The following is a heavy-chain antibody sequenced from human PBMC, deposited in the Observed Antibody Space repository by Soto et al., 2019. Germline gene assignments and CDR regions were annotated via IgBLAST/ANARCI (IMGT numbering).Heavy chain of an antibody. CDR2: ISGSGGST. CDR1: GFTFSNYA. J-gene: IGHJ4*02. V-gene: IGHV3-23*01. Sequence: EVQLLESGGGLVQPGGSLGLYCAASGFTFSNYAVTWVRQAPGKGLEWVSTISGSGGSTYYAVSAKGRFTISRDNSKNTLYLQMNSLRAEDTAVYYCAKDQGRCWYEIDYWGQGTLVTVSS. D-gene: IGHD6-13*01. CDR3: AKDQGRCWYEIDY.